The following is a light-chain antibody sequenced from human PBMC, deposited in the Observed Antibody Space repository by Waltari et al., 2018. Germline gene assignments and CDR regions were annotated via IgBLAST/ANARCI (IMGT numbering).Light chain of an antibody. CDR1: QSINRA. J-gene: IGKJ1*01. CDR3: QHYVRLPAT. V-gene: IGKV3-20*01. CDR2: DAS. Sequence: IVLTQSPGTLSLSPGERVTLSCRASQSINRALAWYQQKPGQAPRLLIYDASIRATGIPDRVSGSGSGTDFTLTISSLEPEDFAVYFCQHYVRLPATFGQGTKVEIK.